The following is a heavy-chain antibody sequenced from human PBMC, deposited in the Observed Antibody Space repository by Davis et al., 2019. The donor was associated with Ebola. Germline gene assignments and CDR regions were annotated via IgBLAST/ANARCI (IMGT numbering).Heavy chain of an antibody. CDR3: ARGDYYYYGSGSPYYYYGMDV. J-gene: IGHJ6*02. D-gene: IGHD3-10*01. CDR2: INHSGST. CDR1: GGPTSSSNW. Sequence: MPSETLSLTCAVSGGPTSSSNWWSWVRQPPGKGLEWIGEINHSGSTNYNPSLKSRVTISVDTSKNQFSLKLSSVTAADTAVYYCARGDYYYYGSGSPYYYYGMDVWGQGTTVTVSS. V-gene: IGHV4-4*02.